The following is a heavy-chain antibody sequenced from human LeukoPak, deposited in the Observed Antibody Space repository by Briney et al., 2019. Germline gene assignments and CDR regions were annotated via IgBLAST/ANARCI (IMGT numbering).Heavy chain of an antibody. J-gene: IGHJ4*02. CDR3: ARVTSAVAGGDY. V-gene: IGHV1-8*03. CDR2: MNPNSGNT. CDR1: GYTFTSYD. Sequence: ASEKVSCKASGYTFTSYDINWVRQATGQGLEWMGWMNPNSGNTGYAQKFQGRVTITRNTSISTAYMELSSLRSEDTAVYYCARVTSAVAGGDYWGQGTLVTVSS. D-gene: IGHD6-19*01.